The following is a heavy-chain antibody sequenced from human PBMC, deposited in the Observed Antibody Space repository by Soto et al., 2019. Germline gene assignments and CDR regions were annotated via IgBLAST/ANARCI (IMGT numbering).Heavy chain of an antibody. D-gene: IGHD3-10*01. CDR1: GYTFTSYD. Sequence: QVQLVQSGAEVKKPGASVKVSCKASGYTFTSYDINWVRQATGQGLEWMGWMNPNSGNTGYAQKFQGRVTMTRNTSISTAYMELSSLRSEDTAVYYCARAVMVRGVKYNWFDPWGQGTLVTVSS. V-gene: IGHV1-8*01. CDR3: ARAVMVRGVKYNWFDP. J-gene: IGHJ5*02. CDR2: MNPNSGNT.